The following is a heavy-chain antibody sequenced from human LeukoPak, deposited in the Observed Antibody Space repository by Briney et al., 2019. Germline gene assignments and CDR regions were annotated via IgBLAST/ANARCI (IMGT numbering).Heavy chain of an antibody. CDR2: IYPGDSDT. V-gene: IGHV5-51*01. J-gene: IGHJ6*02. CDR3: ARRDGYCSSTSCYADYYYGMDV. CDR1: GYSFTSYW. D-gene: IGHD2-2*01. Sequence: GESLKISCQGSGYSFTSYWIGWVRQMPGKGLEWMGIIYPGDSDTTYSPSFQGRVTISADKSISTAYLQWSSLKASDTAMYYCARRDGYCSSTSCYADYYYGMDVWGQGTTVTVSS.